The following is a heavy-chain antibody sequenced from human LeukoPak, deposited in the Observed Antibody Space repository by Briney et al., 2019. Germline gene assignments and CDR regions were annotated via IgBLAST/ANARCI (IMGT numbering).Heavy chain of an antibody. J-gene: IGHJ4*02. V-gene: IGHV3-7*04. CDR2: IKQDGSET. Sequence: SGGSLRLSCAASGFTFTTYWMSWVRQAPGKGLEWVANIKQDGSETYYVDSVKGRFTISRDNAKKSLYLQMNNLGAEDTAVYYCARGKGLDYWGQGTLVTVSS. CDR3: ARGKGLDY. CDR1: GFTFTTYW.